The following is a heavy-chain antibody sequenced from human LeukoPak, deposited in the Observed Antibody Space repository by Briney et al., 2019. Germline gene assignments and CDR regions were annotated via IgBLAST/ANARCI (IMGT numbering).Heavy chain of an antibody. CDR2: INTKGET. J-gene: IGHJ4*02. CDR1: GVSMSAYQ. CDR3: ATSNDAKIAPFDH. Sequence: SETLSLTCTVSGVSMSAYQWSWVRQSPEKGLEWIGCINTKGETSYNPSLKSRVTTSVDTSESQFPLRLTSVTAADTAVYYCATSNDAKIAPFDHWGQGAPVTVSS. V-gene: IGHV4-4*09. D-gene: IGHD2-21*01.